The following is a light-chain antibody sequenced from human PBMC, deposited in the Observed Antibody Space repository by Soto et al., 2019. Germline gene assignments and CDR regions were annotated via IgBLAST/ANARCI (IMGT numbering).Light chain of an antibody. CDR1: QGISTY. CDR2: AAS. V-gene: IGKV1-9*01. Sequence: DIQLTQSPSLLSASVGDRVTITCRASQGISTYLAWYQQTSGKAPKLLISAASTSQRGVPSRFSGSGSGTQFTLTISSLQPEDFATYYCQQLNAYPLTFGGGTKVDI. J-gene: IGKJ4*01. CDR3: QQLNAYPLT.